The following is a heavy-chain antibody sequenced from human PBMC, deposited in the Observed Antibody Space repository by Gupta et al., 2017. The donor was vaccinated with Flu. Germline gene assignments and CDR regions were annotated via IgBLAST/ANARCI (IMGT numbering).Heavy chain of an antibody. V-gene: IGHV4-34*01. CDR1: GGSFSGYY. Sequence: QVQLQQWGAGLLKPSETLSLTCAVYGGSFSGYYWSWIRQPPGQGLEWIGEINHSGSTNYNPSLKSRVTISVDTSKNQFSLKLSSVTAADTAVYYCARAICTNGVCYRKNSRLGYGMDVWGQGTTVTVSS. CDR2: INHSGST. D-gene: IGHD2-8*01. J-gene: IGHJ6*02. CDR3: ARAICTNGVCYRKNSRLGYGMDV.